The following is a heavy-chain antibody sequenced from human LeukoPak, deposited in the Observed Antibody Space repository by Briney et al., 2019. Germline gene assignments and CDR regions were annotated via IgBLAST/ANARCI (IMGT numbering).Heavy chain of an antibody. CDR1: GFTFDDYA. J-gene: IGHJ4*02. D-gene: IGHD3-22*01. CDR3: AKDPGYYFDSSAYFDY. CDR2: ISWNSGNI. V-gene: IGHV3-9*01. Sequence: PGRSLRLSCAASGFTFDDYAMNWVRQAPGKGLEWVSGISWNSGNIGYADSVKGRFTISRDNAKNSLYLQMNSLRAEDTALYYCAKDPGYYFDSSAYFDYWGQGTLVTVSS.